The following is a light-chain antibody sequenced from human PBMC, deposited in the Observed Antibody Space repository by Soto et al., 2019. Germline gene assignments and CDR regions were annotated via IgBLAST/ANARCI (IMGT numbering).Light chain of an antibody. V-gene: IGKV3-15*01. CDR1: QSVNLN. J-gene: IGKJ1*01. CDR3: QQYKKWPRT. Sequence: EILMTQSPGTLSVSPGEGATLSCTASQSVNLNLAWYQQKPGQPPRLLIYDASTRATGIPARFSGSGSGTEFTLTISSLQSEDFAVYYCQQYKKWPRTFGHGTKVDIK. CDR2: DAS.